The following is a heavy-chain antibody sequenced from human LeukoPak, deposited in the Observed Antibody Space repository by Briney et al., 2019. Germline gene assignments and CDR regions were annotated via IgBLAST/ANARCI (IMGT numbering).Heavy chain of an antibody. D-gene: IGHD4-11*01. V-gene: IGHV4-39*01. CDR1: GGSISSSSYY. Sequence: SETLSLTCTVSGGSISSSSYYWGWIRQPPGKGLEWIGEINHSGSTNYNPSLKSRVTISVDTSKNQFSLKLSSVTAADTAVYYCARQLIRYSNYLEGRPLDYWGQGTLVTVSS. CDR2: INHSGST. J-gene: IGHJ4*02. CDR3: ARQLIRYSNYLEGRPLDY.